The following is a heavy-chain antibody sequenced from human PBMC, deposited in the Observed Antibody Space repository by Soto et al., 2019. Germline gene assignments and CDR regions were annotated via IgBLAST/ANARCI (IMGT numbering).Heavy chain of an antibody. V-gene: IGHV1-69*13. Sequence: SVKVSCKASGGTFSSYAISWVRQAPGQGLEWMGGIIPIFGTANYAQKFQGRVTMTADASTSTAYMELSSLRSEDTAVYYCARDALICSSTSCPRRVNWFDPWGQGTLVTVSS. CDR3: ARDALICSSTSCPRRVNWFDP. CDR1: GGTFSSYA. CDR2: IIPIFGTA. J-gene: IGHJ5*02. D-gene: IGHD2-2*01.